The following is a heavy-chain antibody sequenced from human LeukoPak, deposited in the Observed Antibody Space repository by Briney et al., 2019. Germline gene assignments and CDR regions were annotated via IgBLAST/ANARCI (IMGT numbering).Heavy chain of an antibody. Sequence: PSETLSLTCTVSGGSISSYYWSWIRQPPGKGLEWIGYIYYSGSTNYNPSLKSRVTISVDTSKNQFSLKLSSVTAADTAVYYCERLEMATVYYWGQGTLVTVSS. CDR3: ERLEMATVYY. J-gene: IGHJ4*02. CDR2: IYYSGST. D-gene: IGHD5-24*01. CDR1: GGSISSYY. V-gene: IGHV4-59*01.